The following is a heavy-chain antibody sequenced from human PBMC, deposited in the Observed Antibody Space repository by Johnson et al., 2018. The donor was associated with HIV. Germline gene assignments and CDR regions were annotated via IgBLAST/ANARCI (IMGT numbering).Heavy chain of an antibody. D-gene: IGHD1-26*01. CDR2: IRYDGSNK. V-gene: IGHV3-30*02. CDR3: ARLGWSALIYLADAFDM. Sequence: VQLMESGGGVVQPGGSLRLSCAASGFTFSTYAMSWVRQAPGKGLEWVAFIRYDGSNKYYADPVRGRFTISRDNTKNSLYLQMDSLRAEDTAVYYCARLGWSALIYLADAFDMWGQGTMVTVSS. J-gene: IGHJ3*02. CDR1: GFTFSTYA.